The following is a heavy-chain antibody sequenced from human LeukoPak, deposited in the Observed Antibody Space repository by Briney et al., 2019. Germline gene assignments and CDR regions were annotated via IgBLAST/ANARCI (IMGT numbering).Heavy chain of an antibody. CDR3: ARHVGISF. CDR2: IREDGTEK. J-gene: IGHJ4*02. V-gene: IGHV3-7*01. CDR1: GFTFSGAW. Sequence: GGSLRLSCTASGFTFSGAWMTWVRQAPGKGLEWVANIREDGTEKNYVDSVKGRFTISRDNAKNSLQMSNLRDDDTAIYYCARHVGISFWGQGTLVTVSS. D-gene: IGHD7-27*01.